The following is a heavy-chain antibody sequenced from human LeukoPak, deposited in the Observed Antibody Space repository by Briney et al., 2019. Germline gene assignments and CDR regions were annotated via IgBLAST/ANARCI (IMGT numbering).Heavy chain of an antibody. Sequence: QPGRSLRLSCAAYGFSFSTYTMNWVRQAPGKGLXXXXYISSSSSTIYYADSVKGRFTISRDNANHPLYRQMNSLRDEDTAVYYCARARRYRSSWYHDYWGQGSLVTVSS. V-gene: IGHV3-48*02. J-gene: IGHJ4*02. CDR3: ARARRYRSSWYHDY. D-gene: IGHD6-13*01. CDR1: GFSFSTYT. CDR2: ISSSSSTI.